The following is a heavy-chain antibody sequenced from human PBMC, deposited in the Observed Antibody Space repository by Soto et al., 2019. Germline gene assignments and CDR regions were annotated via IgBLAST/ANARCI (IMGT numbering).Heavy chain of an antibody. D-gene: IGHD2-2*01. Sequence: ASVKVSCKASGYTFTSYDINWVRQATGQGLEWMGWMNPNSGNTGYAQKFQGRVTMTRNTSISTAYMELSSLRSEDTAVYYCARGTHRYCSSTSCYDNWFDPWDQGTLVTVSS. CDR3: ARGTHRYCSSTSCYDNWFDP. CDR2: MNPNSGNT. CDR1: GYTFTSYD. J-gene: IGHJ5*02. V-gene: IGHV1-8*01.